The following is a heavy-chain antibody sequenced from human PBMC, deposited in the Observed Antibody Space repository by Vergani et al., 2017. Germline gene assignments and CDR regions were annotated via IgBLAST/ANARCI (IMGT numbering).Heavy chain of an antibody. J-gene: IGHJ4*02. CDR1: GFSFPGYA. D-gene: IGHD5-12*01. V-gene: IGHV3-23*01. Sequence: EVQLLESGGGLVQPGGSLRLSCEASGFSFPGYAMSWVRQAPGKGLEWVSSVSGISATPYYADSVKGRFIISRDNSKNTLHLQMNSRRADDTAVYYCTKGSRGYTGYFFDYWGQRTLATVSS. CDR3: TKGSRGYTGYFFDY. CDR2: VSGISATP.